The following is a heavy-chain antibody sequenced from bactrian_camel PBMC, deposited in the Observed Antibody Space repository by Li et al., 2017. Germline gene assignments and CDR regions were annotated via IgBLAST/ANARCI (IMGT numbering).Heavy chain of an antibody. V-gene: IGHV3S40*01. CDR1: GFTFSNYD. Sequence: VQLVESGGGLVQPGGSLKLSCAASGFTFSNYDMNWVRQGPGKGLEWVSAINSGGSSTYYADSVKGRFTISRDNAKNTMYLQLNSLKTEDMDRYYCAREGDYGGNYYGLDLWGEGTQVTV. CDR2: INSGGSST. J-gene: IGHJ7*01. D-gene: IGHD4*01.